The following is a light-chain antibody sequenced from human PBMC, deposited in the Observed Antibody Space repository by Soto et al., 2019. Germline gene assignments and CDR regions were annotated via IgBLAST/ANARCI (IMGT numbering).Light chain of an antibody. CDR2: DAS. CDR3: QQRGSWPFT. Sequence: EIVLTQSQATLSLSPGEGATLSCRSSESVSTYLAWYQEQPGQAPRLLIYDASNRATVIPARFSGSGSGTDFTLTISSLEHEDFAVYYCQQRGSWPFTFCQGTRLAI. V-gene: IGKV3-11*01. J-gene: IGKJ5*01. CDR1: ESVSTY.